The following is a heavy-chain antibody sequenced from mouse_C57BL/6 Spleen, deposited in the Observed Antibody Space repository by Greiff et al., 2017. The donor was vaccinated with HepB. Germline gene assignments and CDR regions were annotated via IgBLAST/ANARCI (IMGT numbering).Heavy chain of an antibody. J-gene: IGHJ2*01. V-gene: IGHV1-80*01. Sequence: QVQLQQSGAELVKPGASVKISCKASGYAFSSYWMNWVKQRPGKGLEWIGQIYPGDGDTNYNGKFKGKATLTADKSSSTAYMQLSSLTSEDSAVYFCAREGTAQAPRFDYWGQGTTLTVSS. D-gene: IGHD3-2*02. CDR3: AREGTAQAPRFDY. CDR2: IYPGDGDT. CDR1: GYAFSSYW.